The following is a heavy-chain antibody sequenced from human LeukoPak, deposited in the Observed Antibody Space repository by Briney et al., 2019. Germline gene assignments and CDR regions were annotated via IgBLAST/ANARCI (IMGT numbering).Heavy chain of an antibody. J-gene: IGHJ3*02. CDR1: GFTFSSYA. CDR2: ISGSGGTT. V-gene: IGHV3-23*01. D-gene: IGHD1-26*01. Sequence: GGSLRLSCAASGFTFSSYAMSWVRQAPGKGLEWVSAISGSGGTTYYADSVNGRFTISRDNSKNTLYLQMNSLRAEDTAVYYCAKDFSVWGSYPAFDIWGQGTMVTVSS. CDR3: AKDFSVWGSYPAFDI.